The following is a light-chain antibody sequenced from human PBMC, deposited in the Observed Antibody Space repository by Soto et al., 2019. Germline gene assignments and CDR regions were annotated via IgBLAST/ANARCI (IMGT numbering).Light chain of an antibody. CDR2: AAS. V-gene: IGKV1-12*01. Sequence: DIPMTQSPSSLSAVVGDRVTITCRASRGIGDRLAWYQVKPGKAPKLLIYAASTLESGVPSRFSATVSGTEFSLTITSLQPEDFATYYCQQLFDSPITFGQGTRLEIK. CDR3: QQLFDSPIT. CDR1: RGIGDR. J-gene: IGKJ5*01.